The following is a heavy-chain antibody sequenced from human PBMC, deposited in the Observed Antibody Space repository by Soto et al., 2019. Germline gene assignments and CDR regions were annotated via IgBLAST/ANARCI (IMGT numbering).Heavy chain of an antibody. CDR1: GYSFIYYD. J-gene: IGHJ3*02. V-gene: IGHV1-18*01. D-gene: IGHD3-22*01. Sequence: ASVKVPCQASGYSFIYYDVNWVRQAPSRGLEWMGWTSPYNGKMNFAQKFQGRVTLTTDTCTSTAYVELMSLTSDDTAVYYCARDSLPYDSSGYYRNMGAFEIWG. CDR3: ARDSLPYDSSGYYRNMGAFEI. CDR2: TSPYNGKM.